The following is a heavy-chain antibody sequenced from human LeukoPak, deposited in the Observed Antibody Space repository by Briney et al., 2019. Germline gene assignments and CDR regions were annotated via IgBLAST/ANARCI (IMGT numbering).Heavy chain of an antibody. V-gene: IGHV3-30-3*01. CDR1: GFTFSSYA. Sequence: GGSLRLSCAASGFTFSSYAMHWVRQAPGKGLEWVAVISYDGSNKYYADSVEGRFTISRDNSKNTLYLQMNSLRAEDTAVYYCAKGGSSSFYSDYWGQGTLVTVSS. CDR2: ISYDGSNK. D-gene: IGHD6-6*01. CDR3: AKGGSSSFYSDY. J-gene: IGHJ4*02.